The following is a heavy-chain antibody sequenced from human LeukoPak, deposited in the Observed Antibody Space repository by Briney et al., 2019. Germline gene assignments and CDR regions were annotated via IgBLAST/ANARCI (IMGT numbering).Heavy chain of an antibody. CDR2: INPSGDMT. CDR1: GYTFTRYY. CDR3: ARAYYYDSSGYYWAGSDAFDI. D-gene: IGHD3-22*01. Sequence: ASVKVSCKASGYTFTRYYIHWVRQAPGQGLEWMGIINPSGDMTNYAQKFQGRVTMTRDTSTSTVYMELSSLRSEDTAVYYCARAYYYDSSGYYWAGSDAFDIWGQGTMVTVSS. J-gene: IGHJ3*02. V-gene: IGHV1-46*01.